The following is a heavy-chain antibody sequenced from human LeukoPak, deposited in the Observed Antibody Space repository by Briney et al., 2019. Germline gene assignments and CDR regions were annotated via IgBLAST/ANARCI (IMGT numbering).Heavy chain of an antibody. CDR2: ISGGGVST. D-gene: IGHD6-6*01. Sequence: GSLRLSCAASGFTFSSYGMSWVRQAPGKGLEWVSTISGGGVSTYYADSVKGRFTISRDSAENSLYLQMNSLRAEDTAVYYCARGRIRRYYMDVWGKGTTVTVSS. V-gene: IGHV3-23*01. CDR3: ARGRIRRYYMDV. CDR1: GFTFSSYG. J-gene: IGHJ6*03.